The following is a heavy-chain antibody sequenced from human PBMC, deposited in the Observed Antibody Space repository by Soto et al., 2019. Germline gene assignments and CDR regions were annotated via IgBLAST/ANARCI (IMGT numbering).Heavy chain of an antibody. V-gene: IGHV4-39*01. CDR3: ARRLRYFDWLFSPTDY. Sequence: SETLSLTCTVSGGSISSSSYYWGWIRQPPGQGLEWIGSIYYSGSTYYNPSLKSRVTISVDTSKNQFSLKLSSVTAADTAVYYCARRLRYFDWLFSPTDYWGQGTLVTISS. J-gene: IGHJ4*02. D-gene: IGHD3-9*01. CDR1: GGSISSSSYY. CDR2: IYYSGST.